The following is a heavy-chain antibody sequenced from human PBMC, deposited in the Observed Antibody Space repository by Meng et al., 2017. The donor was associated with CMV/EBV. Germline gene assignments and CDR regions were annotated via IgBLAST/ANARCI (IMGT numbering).Heavy chain of an antibody. CDR3: ARDRGYYGSGSYQFDP. Sequence: YTFTGYYKHWVRQAPGQGLERMGWINPNSGGTNYAQKFQGRVTMTRDTSISTAYMELSRLRSDDTAVYYCARDRGYYGSGSYQFDPWGQGTLVTVSS. CDR2: INPNSGGT. D-gene: IGHD3-10*01. V-gene: IGHV1-2*02. J-gene: IGHJ5*02. CDR1: YTFTGYY.